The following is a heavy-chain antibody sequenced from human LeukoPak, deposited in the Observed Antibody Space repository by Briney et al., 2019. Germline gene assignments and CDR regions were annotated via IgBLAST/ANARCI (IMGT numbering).Heavy chain of an antibody. CDR1: GFTFSSYA. J-gene: IGHJ4*02. CDR2: ISGSSGST. D-gene: IGHD3-10*01. V-gene: IGHV3-23*01. CDR3: AKDSVPKLLWFGEPPSPLDY. Sequence: PGGSLRLSCAASGFTFSSYAMSWVRQAPGKGLEWVSAISGSSGSTYYADSVKGRFTISRDNSKNTLYLQMNSLRAEDTAVYYCAKDSVPKLLWFGEPPSPLDYWGQGTLVTVSS.